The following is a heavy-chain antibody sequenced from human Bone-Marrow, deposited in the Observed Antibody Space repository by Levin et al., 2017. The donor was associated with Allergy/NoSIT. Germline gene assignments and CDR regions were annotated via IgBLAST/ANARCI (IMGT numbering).Heavy chain of an antibody. CDR3: ARGHFPYYYYGMDV. CDR2: VSAYSGNT. J-gene: IGHJ6*02. Sequence: GGSPRLSCKASGSTFTTYGLTWVRQAPGHGLEWMGWVSAYSGNTNYALNLQDRVTMTTDTATNTAYMELTSLRSDDTAIYYCARGHFPYYYYGMDVWGQGTTVVVSS. V-gene: IGHV1-18*01. CDR1: GSTFTTYG.